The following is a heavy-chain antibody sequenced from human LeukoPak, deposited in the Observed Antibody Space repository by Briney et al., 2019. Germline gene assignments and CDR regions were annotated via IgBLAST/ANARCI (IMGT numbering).Heavy chain of an antibody. CDR3: ARSGVNYYDSSGYPEAFDY. CDR2: TYYRSKWYN. Sequence: SQTPSLTCAISGDSVSSNSAAWNWIRQSPSRGLEWLGRTYYRSKWYNDYAVSVKSRITINPDTSKNQFSLQLNSVTPEDTAVYYCARSGVNYYDSSGYPEAFDYWGQGTLVTVSS. V-gene: IGHV6-1*01. D-gene: IGHD3-22*01. CDR1: GDSVSSNSAA. J-gene: IGHJ4*02.